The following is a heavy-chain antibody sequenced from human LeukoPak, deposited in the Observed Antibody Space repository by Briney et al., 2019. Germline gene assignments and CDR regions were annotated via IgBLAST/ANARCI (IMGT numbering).Heavy chain of an antibody. V-gene: IGHV3-21*01. D-gene: IGHD5-12*01. CDR3: ARDQDPYVVATIDFDY. CDR1: GFTFNTYS. J-gene: IGHJ4*02. CDR2: ISRTSTHK. Sequence: GGSLRLSCAASGFTFNTYSMNWVRQAPGKGLERVSSISRTSTHKNYADSVRGRFTISRDNAKNSVYLQMNSLRAEDTAVYYCARDQDPYVVATIDFDYWGQGTLVTVSS.